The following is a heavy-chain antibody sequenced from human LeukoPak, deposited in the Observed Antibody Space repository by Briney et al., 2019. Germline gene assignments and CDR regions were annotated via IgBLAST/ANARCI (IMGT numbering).Heavy chain of an antibody. D-gene: IGHD3-3*01. Sequence: GSLRLSCAASGFTFSSYAMHWVRQAPGRGLEWVAVISYDGSNKYYADSVKGRFTISRDNSKNTLYLQMNSLRAEDTAVYYCAKPKPVRFLEWLYNDYWGQGTLVTVSS. CDR2: ISYDGSNK. J-gene: IGHJ4*02. V-gene: IGHV3-30-3*02. CDR3: AKPKPVRFLEWLYNDY. CDR1: GFTFSSYA.